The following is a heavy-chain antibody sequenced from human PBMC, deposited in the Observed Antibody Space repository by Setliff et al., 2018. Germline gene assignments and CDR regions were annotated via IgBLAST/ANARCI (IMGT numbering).Heavy chain of an antibody. CDR2: IIPIFGTA. J-gene: IGHJ4*02. CDR1: GGTFSSYA. Sequence: GASVKVSCKASGGTFSSYAISWVRQAPGQGLEWMGGIIPIFGTANYAQKFQGRVTITRNTSISTAYMELSSLRSEDTAVYYCAGESSWAGFDYWGQGTLVTVSS. D-gene: IGHD6-13*01. V-gene: IGHV1-69*05. CDR3: AGESSWAGFDY.